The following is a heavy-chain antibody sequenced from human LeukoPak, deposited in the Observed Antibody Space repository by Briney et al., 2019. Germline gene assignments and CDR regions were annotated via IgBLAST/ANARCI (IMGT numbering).Heavy chain of an antibody. CDR2: ISGSAGII. J-gene: IGHJ4*02. D-gene: IGHD3-22*01. CDR3: AKDYYVPNY. Sequence: PGGSLRLSCAASGFTLSSYEMHWVRQAPGKGLEWVSAISGSAGIIYDADSVKGRFTISRDNSKNTLYLQMNSLRAEDTAVYYCAKDYYVPNYWGQGTLVTVSS. V-gene: IGHV3-23*01. CDR1: GFTLSSYE.